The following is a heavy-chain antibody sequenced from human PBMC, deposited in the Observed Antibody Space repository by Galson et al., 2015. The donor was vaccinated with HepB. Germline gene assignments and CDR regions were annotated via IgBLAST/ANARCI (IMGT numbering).Heavy chain of an antibody. CDR1: GFTFSSYS. V-gene: IGHV3-48*01. J-gene: IGHJ6*02. Sequence: SLRLSCAASGFTFSSYSMNWVRQAPGKGLEWVSYISSSSSTIYYADSVKGRFTISRDNAKNSLYLQMNSLRAEDTAVYYRARANYDFWSGYYTGIYYGMDVWGQGTTVTVSS. D-gene: IGHD3-3*01. CDR3: ARANYDFWSGYYTGIYYGMDV. CDR2: ISSSSSTI.